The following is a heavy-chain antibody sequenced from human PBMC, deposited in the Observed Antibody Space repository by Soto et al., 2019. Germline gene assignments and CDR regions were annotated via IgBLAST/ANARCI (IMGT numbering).Heavy chain of an antibody. V-gene: IGHV4-59*01. CDR3: ARFYSSPWFDP. J-gene: IGHJ5*02. Sequence: SETLSLTWTVSGGPISSYYWSWIRQPQGKRLERIGYIYYSGSTNYNPSLKSRVTISVDTSKNQFSLKLSSVTAAVTAVYYCARFYSSPWFDPWGQGTLVTVSS. CDR2: IYYSGST. D-gene: IGHD6-13*01. CDR1: GGPISSYY.